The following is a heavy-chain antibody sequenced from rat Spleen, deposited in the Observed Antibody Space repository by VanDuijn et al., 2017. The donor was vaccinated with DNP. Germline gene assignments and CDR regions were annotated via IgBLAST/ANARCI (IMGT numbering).Heavy chain of an antibody. V-gene: IGHV5S11*01. CDR2: FTPGGGNT. D-gene: IGHD1-3*01. J-gene: IGHJ4*01. Sequence: EVQLVESGRGLVQPGESMKLSCAASGFTFSNYFMAWVRQAPTKGLEWVASFTPGGGNTYYRDSVKGRFTISRDNTKSTLYLQMDSLRSEETATYYCARHRAGSYALDAWGQGTSVTVSS. CDR3: ARHRAGSYALDA. CDR1: GFTFSNYF.